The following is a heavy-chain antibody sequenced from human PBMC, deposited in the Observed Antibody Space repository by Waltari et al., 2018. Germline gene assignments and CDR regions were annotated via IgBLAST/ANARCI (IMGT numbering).Heavy chain of an antibody. J-gene: IGHJ3*01. CDR3: ATALGDSSSASRPFDF. D-gene: IGHD6-19*01. V-gene: IGHV1-69-2*01. CDR2: VDPEDGET. Sequence: EVQLLQSGAELKEPGTTVRISCKVSGYTFSDYYIHWVQQAPGKVLRWMGIVDPEDGETIYADNFQGRVTISADTSTDTAFMELSSLRSEDTAVFYCATALGDSSSASRPFDFWGQGTMITVSS. CDR1: GYTFSDYY.